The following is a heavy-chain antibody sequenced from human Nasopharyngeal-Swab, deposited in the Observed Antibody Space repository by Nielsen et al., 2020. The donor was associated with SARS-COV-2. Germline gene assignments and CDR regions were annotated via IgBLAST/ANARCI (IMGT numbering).Heavy chain of an antibody. CDR1: GFSFSTYW. CDR3: VSSYYGSAY. V-gene: IGHV3-48*04. Sequence: GESLKISCAASGFSFSTYWMTWVRQAPGKGLEWVSYITSTSSTIYYADSVKGRFTISRDNAKNSLSLQINSLRAEDTAMYYCVSSYYGSAYWGQGTLVTVSS. D-gene: IGHD3-10*01. CDR2: ITSTSSTI. J-gene: IGHJ4*02.